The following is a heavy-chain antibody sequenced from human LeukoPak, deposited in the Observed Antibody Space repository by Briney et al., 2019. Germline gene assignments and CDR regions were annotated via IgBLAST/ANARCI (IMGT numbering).Heavy chain of an antibody. CDR3: SGEEGYSYDAFDI. CDR1: GGSISSYY. J-gene: IGHJ3*02. CDR2: IYTSGST. D-gene: IGHD5-18*01. V-gene: IGHV4-4*07. Sequence: SETLSLTCTVSGGSISSYYWSWIRQPAWKGLEWIGRIYTSGSTNYNPSLKSRVTMSVDTSKNQFSVKLSSVTAADTAEYCCSGEEGYSYDAFDIWGQGKMVTVSS.